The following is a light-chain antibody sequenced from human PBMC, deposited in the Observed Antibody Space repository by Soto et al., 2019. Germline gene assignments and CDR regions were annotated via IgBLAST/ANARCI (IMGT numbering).Light chain of an antibody. Sequence: QSALTQPPSASGPPGQSVTISCTGTSSDVGGYNYVSWYQQHPGKAPKLLIYEVNKRPSGVPDRFSGSKSGNTASLTVSGLQAEDEADFYCSSYAGSDTDYVFGTGTKVTVL. CDR3: SSYAGSDTDYV. J-gene: IGLJ1*01. CDR1: SSDVGGYNY. V-gene: IGLV2-8*01. CDR2: EVN.